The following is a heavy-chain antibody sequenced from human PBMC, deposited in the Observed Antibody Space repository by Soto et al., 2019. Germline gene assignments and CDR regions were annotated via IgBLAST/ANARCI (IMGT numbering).Heavy chain of an antibody. D-gene: IGHD3-22*01. CDR2: IRSKANSYAT. CDR1: GFTFSGSA. Sequence: PGGSLRLSCAASGFTFSGSAMHWVRQASGKGLEWVGRIRSKANSYATAYAASVKGRFTISRDDSKNTAYLQMNSLKTEDTAVYYCTRRMYYYDSSGYYPYYFDYWGQGTLVTVSS. J-gene: IGHJ4*02. CDR3: TRRMYYYDSSGYYPYYFDY. V-gene: IGHV3-73*01.